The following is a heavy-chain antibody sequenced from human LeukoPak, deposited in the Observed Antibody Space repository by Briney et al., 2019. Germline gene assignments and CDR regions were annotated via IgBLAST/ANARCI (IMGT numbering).Heavy chain of an antibody. J-gene: IGHJ5*02. Sequence: GGSLRLSCAASGFTFSSYTMNWVRQAPGKELEWVSSISSDSNYIYYADSVKGRFTISRDNAWNSLYLQMNSLRAEDTAVYYCARKENILTGYYDHWGQGTLVTVSS. CDR3: ARKENILTGYYDH. CDR1: GFTFSSYT. CDR2: ISSDSNYI. V-gene: IGHV3-21*01. D-gene: IGHD3-9*01.